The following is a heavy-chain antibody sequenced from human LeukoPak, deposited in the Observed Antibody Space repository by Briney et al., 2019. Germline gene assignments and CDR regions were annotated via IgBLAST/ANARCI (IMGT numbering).Heavy chain of an antibody. V-gene: IGHV4-38-2*02. J-gene: IGHJ4*02. CDR2: IYHSGST. CDR3: ASQRAYCGGDCYSPPTFDY. D-gene: IGHD2-21*02. Sequence: LETLSLTCSVSGFSISSGYYWGWIRQPPGKGLEWIGRIYHSGSTYYDPSLKSRVTISVDTSKNQFSLKLSSVTAADTAVYYCASQRAYCGGDCYSPPTFDYWGQGTLVTVSS. CDR1: GFSISSGYY.